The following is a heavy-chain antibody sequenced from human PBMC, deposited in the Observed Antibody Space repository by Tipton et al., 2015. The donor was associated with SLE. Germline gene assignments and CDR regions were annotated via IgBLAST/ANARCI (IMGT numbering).Heavy chain of an antibody. Sequence: QSGPEVKKPGASVKVSCKASGYTFTSYYMHWVRQAPGQGLEWMGIINPSGGSTSYAQKLQGRVTMTTDTSTSTAYMELRSLRSDDTAVYYCARLAEGYWGQGTLVTVSS. J-gene: IGHJ4*02. CDR3: ARLAEGY. CDR1: GYTFTSYY. CDR2: INPSGGST. V-gene: IGHV1-46*01.